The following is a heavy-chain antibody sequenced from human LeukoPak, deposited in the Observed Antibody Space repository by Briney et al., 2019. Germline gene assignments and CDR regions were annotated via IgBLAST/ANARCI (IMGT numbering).Heavy chain of an antibody. CDR2: IIPIFGTA. Sequence: SVKVSCKASGGTFSSYAISWVRQAPGQGLEWMGGIIPIFGTANYAQKFQGRVTITADESTTTAYMELSSLRSEDTAVYYCARGWDSSGQIPFFYWGQGTLVTVSS. CDR1: GGTFSSYA. J-gene: IGHJ4*02. D-gene: IGHD3-22*01. CDR3: ARGWDSSGQIPFFY. V-gene: IGHV1-69*13.